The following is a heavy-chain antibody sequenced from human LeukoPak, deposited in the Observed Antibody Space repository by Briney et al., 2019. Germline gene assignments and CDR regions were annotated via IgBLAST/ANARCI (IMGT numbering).Heavy chain of an antibody. Sequence: SETLSLTCTVSAGSITNYYWSWIRQPPGKGLEWIGYIYYSGSTNYNPSLKSRVSISVDTSKNQFSLKLSSVTAADTAVYYCARHGGYHSPIDYWGQGTLVTVSS. V-gene: IGHV4-59*08. D-gene: IGHD3-22*01. J-gene: IGHJ4*02. CDR1: AGSITNYY. CDR2: IYYSGST. CDR3: ARHGGYHSPIDY.